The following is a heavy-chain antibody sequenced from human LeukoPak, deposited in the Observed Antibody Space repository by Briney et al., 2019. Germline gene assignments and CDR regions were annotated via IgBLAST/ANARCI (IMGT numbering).Heavy chain of an antibody. V-gene: IGHV3-21*01. D-gene: IGHD2-21*02. Sequence: PGGSLRLSCAASGFTFSTYAMNWVRQAPGKGLEWASSISSSSSYIYYADSVKGRFTISRDNAKNSLYLQMNSLRAEDTAVYYCASLGDRGYYYYYYMDVWGKGTTVTVSS. J-gene: IGHJ6*03. CDR3: ASLGDRGYYYYYYMDV. CDR2: ISSSSSYI. CDR1: GFTFSTYA.